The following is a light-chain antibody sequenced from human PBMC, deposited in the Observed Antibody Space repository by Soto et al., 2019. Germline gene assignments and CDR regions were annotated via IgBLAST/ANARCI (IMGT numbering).Light chain of an antibody. CDR2: LDSDGSH. Sequence: QSVLTKSPSASASLGDSVKLTCTLSSGHSSYAIACHQQQPEKGPRYLMKLDSDGSHTKGDAIPDRFSGSSSGAERYLTISSLQSEDEADFYCQTWGTGIHVVFGGGTKLTVL. CDR3: QTWGTGIHVV. CDR1: SGHSSYA. V-gene: IGLV4-69*01. J-gene: IGLJ2*01.